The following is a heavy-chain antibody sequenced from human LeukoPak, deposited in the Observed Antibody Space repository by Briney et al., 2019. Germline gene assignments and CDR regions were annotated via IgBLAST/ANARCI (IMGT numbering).Heavy chain of an antibody. CDR1: GFTFSSYG. D-gene: IGHD2-15*01. CDR3: ASGPNWYFDL. CDR2: IRYDGSNK. Sequence: GGALRLSCAASGFTFSSYGMHWVRQAPCKGLEWVAFIRYDGSNKYYADSVKGRFTISRDNSKNTLYLQMNSLRAEDTAVYYCASGPNWYFDLWGRGTLVTVSS. V-gene: IGHV3-30*02. J-gene: IGHJ2*01.